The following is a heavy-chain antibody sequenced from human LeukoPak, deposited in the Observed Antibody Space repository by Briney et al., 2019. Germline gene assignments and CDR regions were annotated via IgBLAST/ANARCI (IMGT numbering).Heavy chain of an antibody. V-gene: IGHV3-74*01. CDR1: GFSISGYW. D-gene: IGHD1-14*01. CDR2: IKSDGSST. Sequence: GGSLRLSCEASGFSISGYWMHWVRQAPGKGLVWVSCIKSDGSSTSYAGSVKGRFTISRDNAKNTLYLQMNSLRDEDTAVYYCVRDPRNKRFDPWGQGTLVTVSS. J-gene: IGHJ5*02. CDR3: VRDPRNKRFDP.